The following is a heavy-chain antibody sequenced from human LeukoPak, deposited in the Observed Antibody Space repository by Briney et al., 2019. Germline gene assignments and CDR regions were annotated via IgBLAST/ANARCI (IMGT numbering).Heavy chain of an antibody. CDR3: AKDPISDYTTMDKFVEGWFDP. CDR2: ISGGAGST. D-gene: IGHD5-18*01. Sequence: GGSLRLSCGASVFTFSRYAISWVRQAPGKGLEWVSTISGGAGSTYYADSVKGRFTISGDNSKNTLYLQMNSLRAEDTAVYYCAKDPISDYTTMDKFVEGWFDPGPEGTLVTVSS. CDR1: VFTFSRYA. V-gene: IGHV3-23*01. J-gene: IGHJ5*02.